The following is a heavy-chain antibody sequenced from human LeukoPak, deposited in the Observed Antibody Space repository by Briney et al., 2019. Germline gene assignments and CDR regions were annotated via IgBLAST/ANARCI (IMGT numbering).Heavy chain of an antibody. CDR3: ARDRGRAAAAD. CDR2: ISSSSSTI. Sequence: GGSLRLSCAASGFTFSSYSMNWVRQAPGKGLEWVSYISSSSSTIYYADSVKGRFTISRDNVKNSLYLQMNSLRAEDTAVYYCARDRGRAAAADWGQGTLVTVSS. J-gene: IGHJ4*02. D-gene: IGHD6-13*01. CDR1: GFTFSSYS. V-gene: IGHV3-48*01.